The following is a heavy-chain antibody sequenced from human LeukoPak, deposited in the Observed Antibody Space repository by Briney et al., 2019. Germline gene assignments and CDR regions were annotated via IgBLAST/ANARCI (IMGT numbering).Heavy chain of an antibody. V-gene: IGHV3-7*01. CDR1: GFTFSSYW. Sequence: PGGSLRLSCAASGFTFSSYWMSWVRQAPGKGLEWVANIKQDGSEKYYVDYVKGRFTISRDNAKNSLYLQMNSLRAEDTAVYYCARDAGTLSYYYMDVWGKGTTVTVSS. CDR3: ARDAGTLSYYYMDV. D-gene: IGHD1-14*01. CDR2: IKQDGSEK. J-gene: IGHJ6*03.